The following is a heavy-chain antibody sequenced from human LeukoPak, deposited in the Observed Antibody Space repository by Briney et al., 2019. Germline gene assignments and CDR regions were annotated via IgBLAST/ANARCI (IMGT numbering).Heavy chain of an antibody. CDR1: GGSISSYY. CDR2: IYYSGST. V-gene: IGHV4-59*01. D-gene: IGHD3-10*01. CDR3: AGGEDYGSGSYYNKPPDY. J-gene: IGHJ4*02. Sequence: SETLSLTCTVSGGSISSYYWSWIRQPPGKGLEWIGYIYYSGSTNYNPSLRSRVTISVDTSKNQFSLKLSSVTAADTAVYYCAGGEDYGSGSYYNKPPDYWGQGTLVTVSS.